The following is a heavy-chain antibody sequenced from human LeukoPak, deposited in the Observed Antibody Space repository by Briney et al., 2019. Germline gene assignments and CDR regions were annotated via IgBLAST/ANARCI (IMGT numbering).Heavy chain of an antibody. CDR3: ATSSASSGND. CDR2: IKQDGSER. CDR1: GFIFSNRW. J-gene: IGHJ4*02. D-gene: IGHD3-22*01. Sequence: GGSLRLSCAASGFIFSNRWMSWVRQAPGKGLEWVANIKQDGSERYYVDSERGRFTISRDNAKNSLYLEMNSLRVEDTALYYCATSSASSGNDWGQGTLVTVSS. V-gene: IGHV3-7*01.